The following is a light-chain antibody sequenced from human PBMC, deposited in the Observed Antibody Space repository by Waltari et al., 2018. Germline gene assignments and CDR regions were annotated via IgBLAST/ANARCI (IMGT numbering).Light chain of an antibody. CDR2: EGS. Sequence: QSALTQPASVSGSPGQSITISCTGTSSDVGGYTLVSWYQQHPGKAPNLMVYEGSTRPSGVSNRISCSKSGSTASLTIAGAQAEDEADYYCCACAGSRRVFGGGTKLTVL. CDR1: SSDVGGYTL. J-gene: IGLJ3*02. CDR3: CACAGSRRV. V-gene: IGLV2-23*01.